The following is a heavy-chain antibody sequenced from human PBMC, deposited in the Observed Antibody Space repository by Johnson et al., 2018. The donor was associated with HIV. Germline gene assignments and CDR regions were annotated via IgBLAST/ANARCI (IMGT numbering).Heavy chain of an antibody. CDR1: GFTFSRYA. J-gene: IGHJ3*02. CDR3: ARERYGTQAIDAVDI. Sequence: QVQLVESGGGVVQPGRSLRLSCAASGFTFSRYAMHWVRQAPGKGLEWVAVISYHGTNKYYADSVKGRFTISRDKSKNTLYLQLNSLRAEDTAVYHCARERYGTQAIDAVDIWGQATMVTVSS. V-gene: IGHV3-30-3*01. CDR2: ISYHGTNK. D-gene: IGHD1-26*01.